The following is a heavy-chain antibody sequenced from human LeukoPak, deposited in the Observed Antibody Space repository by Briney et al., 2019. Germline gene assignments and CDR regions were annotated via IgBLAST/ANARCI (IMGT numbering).Heavy chain of an antibody. D-gene: IGHD6-19*01. CDR2: ISYDGSNK. V-gene: IGHV3-30*04. CDR1: GFTFSSYA. CDR3: ASHSSRIDY. Sequence: GRSLRLSCAASGFTFSSYAMHWVRQAPGKGLEWVAVISYDGSNKYYADSVKGRFTISRDNSKNTLYLQMNSLRAEDTAVYYCASHSSRIDYWGQGTLVTVSS. J-gene: IGHJ4*02.